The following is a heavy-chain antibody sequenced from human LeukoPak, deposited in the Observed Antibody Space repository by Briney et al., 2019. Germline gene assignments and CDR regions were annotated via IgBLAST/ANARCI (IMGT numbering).Heavy chain of an antibody. CDR2: IYTTGST. J-gene: IGHJ2*01. CDR3: ARVTVTSYRYFDL. D-gene: IGHD4-17*01. Sequence: SETLSLTCTLSGGSISSYYCGCIRQPAGKGPEWVGRIYTTGSTNYTPSLKSRVTMSVDTSKNQFSLKLTSVTAADTAVYYCARVTVTSYRYFDLWSRGTLVTVSS. V-gene: IGHV4-4*07. CDR1: GGSISSYY.